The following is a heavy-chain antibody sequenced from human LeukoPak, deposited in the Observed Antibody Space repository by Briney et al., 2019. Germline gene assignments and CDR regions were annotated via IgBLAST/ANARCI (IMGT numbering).Heavy chain of an antibody. D-gene: IGHD3-10*01. CDR2: INSDGSST. CDR3: ARGIDRGSGSGFDP. CDR1: GFTFTNYW. Sequence: GGSLRLSCAASGFTFTNYWMHWVRQDPGKGLVWVSRINSDGSSTSYADSVKGRFTISRDNAKNTLYLQMNSLRAEDTAVYYCARGIDRGSGSGFDPWGQGTLVTVSS. J-gene: IGHJ5*02. V-gene: IGHV3-74*01.